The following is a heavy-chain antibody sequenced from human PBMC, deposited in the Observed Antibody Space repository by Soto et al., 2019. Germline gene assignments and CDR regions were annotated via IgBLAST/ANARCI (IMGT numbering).Heavy chain of an antibody. CDR1: GGSISSYY. V-gene: IGHV4-59*08. CDR3: ARRDAGAVTTSFDY. CDR2: IYYSGTT. J-gene: IGHJ4*02. Sequence: SETLSLTCTVSGGSISSYYWSWIRQPPGKGLEWIGYIYYSGTTNYNPSLKSRVTISVDTSKDQFSLKLSSVTAADTAMYYCARRDAGAVTTSFDYWGQGTQVTVS. D-gene: IGHD4-17*01.